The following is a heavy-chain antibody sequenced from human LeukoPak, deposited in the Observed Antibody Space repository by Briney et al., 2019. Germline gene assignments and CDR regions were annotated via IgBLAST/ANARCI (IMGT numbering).Heavy chain of an antibody. D-gene: IGHD2-15*01. V-gene: IGHV1-18*01. Sequence: ASVKVSCKASGYTFTSYGISWVRQAPGQGLEWMGWISAYNGNTHYAQKLQGRVTMTTDTSTSTAYMELRSLRSDDTAVYYCATGYCSGGSCLYYFDYWGQGTLVTVSS. CDR2: ISAYNGNT. CDR3: ATGYCSGGSCLYYFDY. J-gene: IGHJ4*02. CDR1: GYTFTSYG.